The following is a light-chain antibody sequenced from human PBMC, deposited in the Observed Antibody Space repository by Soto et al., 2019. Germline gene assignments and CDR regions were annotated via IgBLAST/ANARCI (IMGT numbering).Light chain of an antibody. Sequence: EIVMTQSPATLSVSPGERTTLSCRASQSVSSNLAWYQQKPGQPPMLLIYGASIRATGIPARFSGSGSGTECTLTISSLQSEDFSVYYCQQYNNCRPLTFGGGNKVEIK. CDR1: QSVSSN. J-gene: IGKJ4*01. CDR3: QQYNNCRPLT. CDR2: GAS. V-gene: IGKV3D-15*01.